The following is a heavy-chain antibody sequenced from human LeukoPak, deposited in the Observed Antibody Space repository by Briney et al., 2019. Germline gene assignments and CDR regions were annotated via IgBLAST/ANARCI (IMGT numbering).Heavy chain of an antibody. CDR2: INTNTGNT. CDR3: AKYNSGWYRWFDP. CDR1: GYTFTTYA. Sequence: ASVKVSCKASGYTFTTYAMNWVRQAPGQGLEWMGWINTNTGNTAYAQGFTGRFVFSLDTYVRTAYLQISSLKAEDTAVYYCAKYNSGWYRWFDPWGQGTLVIVSS. D-gene: IGHD6-19*01. V-gene: IGHV7-4-1*02. J-gene: IGHJ5*02.